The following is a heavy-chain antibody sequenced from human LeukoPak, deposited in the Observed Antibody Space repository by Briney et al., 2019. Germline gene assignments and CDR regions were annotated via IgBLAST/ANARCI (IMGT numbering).Heavy chain of an antibody. V-gene: IGHV1-2*02. Sequence: GASVKVSCKASGYTFTGYYMHWVRQAPGQGLEWMGWINPNSGGTNYAQKFQGRVTMTRDTSISTAYMELSRLRSDDTAVYYCARGIFPGIAAAGFDPWGRGTLVTVSS. J-gene: IGHJ5*02. D-gene: IGHD6-13*01. CDR3: ARGIFPGIAAAGFDP. CDR2: INPNSGGT. CDR1: GYTFTGYY.